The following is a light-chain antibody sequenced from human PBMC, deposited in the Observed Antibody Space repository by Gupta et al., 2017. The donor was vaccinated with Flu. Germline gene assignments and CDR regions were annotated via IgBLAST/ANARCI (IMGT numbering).Light chain of an antibody. V-gene: IGKV3-11*01. Sequence: EIVLTQSPATLSLSPGERATLSCRASQSVSSYLAWYQQKPGQAPRLLIYDASNRATGIPARFSGSGSGTDFTLTSSSLEPEDFAVYYWQQRSNRRTFGQGTKVEIK. CDR2: DAS. J-gene: IGKJ1*01. CDR1: QSVSSY. CDR3: QQRSNRRT.